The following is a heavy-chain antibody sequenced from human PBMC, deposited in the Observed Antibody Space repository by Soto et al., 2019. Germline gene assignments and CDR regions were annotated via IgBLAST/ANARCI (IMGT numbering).Heavy chain of an antibody. CDR2: TNPNTGNT. Sequence: QVQLVQSGAEVKKPGASVKVSCKASGYTFATYDFAWVRQATGQGLEWMGWTNPNTGNTGYAQAFRGRVTMTRNTSITTAYMELSSLRSEDTAVYFCARRKERSGPYYLDYWGQGTLVTVSS. D-gene: IGHD6-25*01. CDR1: GYTFATYD. CDR3: ARRKERSGPYYLDY. J-gene: IGHJ4*02. V-gene: IGHV1-8*01.